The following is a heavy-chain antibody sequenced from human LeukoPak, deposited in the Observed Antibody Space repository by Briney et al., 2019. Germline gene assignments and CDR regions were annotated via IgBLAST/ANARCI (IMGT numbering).Heavy chain of an antibody. V-gene: IGHV4-4*07. CDR2: IYTSGST. D-gene: IGHD2-2*01. CDR1: GGSISSYY. CDR3: AGEDNVVVPAAMRAGGWFDP. J-gene: IGHJ5*02. Sequence: SETLSLTCTVSGGSISSYYWSWIRQPAGKGLEWIARIYTSGSTNYNPSLKNRVTMSVDTSKNQFSLKLSSVTAADTAVYYCAGEDNVVVPAAMRAGGWFDPWGQGTLVTVSS.